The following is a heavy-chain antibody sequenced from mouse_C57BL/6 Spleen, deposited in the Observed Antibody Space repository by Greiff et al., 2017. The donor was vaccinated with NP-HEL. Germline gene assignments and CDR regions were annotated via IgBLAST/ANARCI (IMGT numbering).Heavy chain of an antibody. V-gene: IGHV3-6*01. CDR1: GYSITSGYY. J-gene: IGHJ4*01. Sequence: EVKLVESGPGLVKPSQSLSLTCSVTGYSITSGYYWNWIRQFPGNKLEWMGYISYDGSNNYNPSLKNRISITRDTSKNQFFLKLNSVTTEDTATYYCARKGIYAMDYWGQGTSVTVSS. CDR3: ARKGIYAMDY. CDR2: ISYDGSN.